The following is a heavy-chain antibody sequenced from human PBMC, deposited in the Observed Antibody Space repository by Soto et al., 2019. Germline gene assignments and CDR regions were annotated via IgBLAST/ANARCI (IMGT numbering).Heavy chain of an antibody. Sequence: PSETLSLTCTVSGGSINSSSYYWGWIRQPPGKGLEWIGDIYYGGSTYYNPSLKSRVTVSVDTSKNKFSLKLSSVTAADTAVYYCAFLSWTGRTTYQNYILSWDEGPRITVS. CDR3: AFLSWTGRTTYQNYILS. V-gene: IGHV4-39*01. D-gene: IGHD1-7*01. CDR2: IYYGGST. CDR1: GGSINSSSYY. J-gene: IGHJ5*02.